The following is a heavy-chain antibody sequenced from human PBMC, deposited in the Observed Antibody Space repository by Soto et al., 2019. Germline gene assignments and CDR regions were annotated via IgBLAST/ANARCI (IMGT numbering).Heavy chain of an antibody. CDR1: GCSISSYY. V-gene: IGHV4-59*01. CDR2: VYYSGST. D-gene: IGHD4-17*01. J-gene: IGHJ3*02. CDR3: ARDTVTTSDDAFDI. Sequence: QVQLQESGPGLVKPSETLSLTCTVSGCSISSYYWTWIRQPPGKRLEWIGYVYYSGSTNYNPSLKSRVTISVDMSKNQFSLKLSSVTAADTAVYYCARDTVTTSDDAFDIWGQGTMVTVSS.